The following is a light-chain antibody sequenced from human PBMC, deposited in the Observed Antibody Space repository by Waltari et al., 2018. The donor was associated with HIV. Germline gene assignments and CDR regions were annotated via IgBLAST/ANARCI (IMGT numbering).Light chain of an antibody. Sequence: QSVLTQPPSASGTPGQRVTISCSGSSSNIGHDYVYWCQELPGATPTLLIYRNNQRPSGVPDRFSGSKSGTSASLAISVLRSEDEAVYYCAALDDSLSGWVFGGGTKLTVL. J-gene: IGLJ3*02. CDR2: RNN. CDR3: AALDDSLSGWV. V-gene: IGLV1-47*01. CDR1: SSNIGHDY.